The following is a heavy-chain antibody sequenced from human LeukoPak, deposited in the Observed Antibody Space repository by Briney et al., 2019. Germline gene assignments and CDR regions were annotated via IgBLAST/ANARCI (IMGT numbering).Heavy chain of an antibody. J-gene: IGHJ4*02. CDR1: GFTFSSYA. CDR2: ISGSGDNT. V-gene: IGHV3-23*01. D-gene: IGHD3-22*01. Sequence: GGSLRLSCAASGFTFSSYAMSWVRQAPGKGLEWVSGISGSGDNTYYADSVKGRFTISRDNSKNTLYVQVNSLGTEDTAAYYCAKGSYYDSSGSFYFVYWGQGTLVTVSS. CDR3: AKGSYYDSSGSFYFVY.